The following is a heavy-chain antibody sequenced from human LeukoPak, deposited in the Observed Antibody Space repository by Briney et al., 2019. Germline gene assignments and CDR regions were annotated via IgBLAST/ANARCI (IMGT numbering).Heavy chain of an antibody. D-gene: IGHD4-23*01. V-gene: IGHV4-39*07. CDR1: GGSISSSSYY. CDR3: AGVSRYGGVDDY. J-gene: IGHJ4*02. Sequence: SETLSLTCTVSGGSISSSSYYWGWIRQPPGTGLEWIGSIYYSGSTYYNPSLKSRVTISVDTSKNQFSLKLSSVTAADTAVYYCAGVSRYGGVDDYWGQGTLVTVSS. CDR2: IYYSGST.